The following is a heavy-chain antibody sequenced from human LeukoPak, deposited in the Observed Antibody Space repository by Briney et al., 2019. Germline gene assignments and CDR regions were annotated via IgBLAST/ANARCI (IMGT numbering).Heavy chain of an antibody. V-gene: IGHV3-30*18. Sequence: PGRSLRLSCAASGFTFTNYGMHWVRQAPGKGLEWVAVISYDGSNKYYVDSVKGRFTISRDNSKNTLSLQMNSLRAEDTAVYYCAKASIYVYYGMDVWGQGTTVTVSS. CDR2: ISYDGSNK. CDR3: AKASIYVYYGMDV. D-gene: IGHD3-16*02. CDR1: GFTFTNYG. J-gene: IGHJ6*02.